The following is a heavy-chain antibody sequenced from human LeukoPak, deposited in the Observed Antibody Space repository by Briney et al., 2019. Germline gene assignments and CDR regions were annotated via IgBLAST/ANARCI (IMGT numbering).Heavy chain of an antibody. CDR2: IYSGGST. V-gene: IGHV3-53*01. Sequence: GGSLRLSCAASGFTVSSNYMSWVRQAPGKGLEWISVIYSGGSTYYADSVKGRFTISRDNSKNTLYLQMNSLRAEDAAVYYCASVSYYYDSSGYYFDYWGQGTLVTVSS. D-gene: IGHD3-22*01. CDR1: GFTVSSNY. J-gene: IGHJ4*02. CDR3: ASVSYYYDSSGYYFDY.